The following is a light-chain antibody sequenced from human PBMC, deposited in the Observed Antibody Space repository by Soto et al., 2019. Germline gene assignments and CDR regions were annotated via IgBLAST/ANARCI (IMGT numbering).Light chain of an antibody. CDR1: SSDVGAYNY. CDR3: KSYTPTSTYV. J-gene: IGLJ1*01. Sequence: QSVLTQPASVSGSPGQSIAISCTGTSSDVGAYNYVSWYQQPPGKAPKLMIYDVSNRPSGVSDRFSGSKSSNTASLTISGLQTEDEADYYCKSYTPTSTYVFGTGTKVTV. V-gene: IGLV2-14*01. CDR2: DVS.